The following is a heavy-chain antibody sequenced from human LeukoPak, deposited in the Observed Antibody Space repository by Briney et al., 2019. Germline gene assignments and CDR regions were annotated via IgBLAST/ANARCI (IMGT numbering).Heavy chain of an antibody. CDR2: ISYDGIDS. Sequence: PGRSLRLSCAASGFNFNNYPMHWVRPVPGGGPQWVSLISYDGIDSYIADSVKGRFSISRDNSQNTLFMQKYSPRPEDTAVYYCALDCYTKNYFDALDLWGQGSTVTVSS. CDR3: ALDCYTKNYFDALDL. V-gene: IGHV3-30*04. CDR1: GFNFNNYP. D-gene: IGHD3-16*02. J-gene: IGHJ3*01.